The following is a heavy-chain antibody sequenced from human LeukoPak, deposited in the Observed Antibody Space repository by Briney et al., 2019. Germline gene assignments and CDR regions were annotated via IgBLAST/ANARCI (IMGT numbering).Heavy chain of an antibody. CDR3: ARGLGVVPAAIDY. CDR2: MNPNSGNT. J-gene: IGHJ4*02. D-gene: IGHD2-2*01. V-gene: IGHV1-8*01. Sequence: ASVKVSCKASGYTFTSYDINWVRQATGQGLEWMGWMNPNSGNTGYAQKFQGRVTTTRDTSISTAYMELSSLRSEDTAVYYCARGLGVVPAAIDYWGQGTLVTVSS. CDR1: GYTFTSYD.